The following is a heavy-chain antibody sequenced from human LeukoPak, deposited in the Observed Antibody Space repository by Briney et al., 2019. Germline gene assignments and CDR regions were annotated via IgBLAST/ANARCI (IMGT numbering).Heavy chain of an antibody. CDR1: SDAISSSSYY. D-gene: IGHD5-24*01. Sequence: SETLSLTCTVSSDAISSSSYYWSWIRQPPGGGLEWIGEINHGGSTNYHPSLKRRVTISVDTSKNQFSLKLSSVTAADTAVYYCARADGYNYEYFDYWGQGTLVTVSS. V-gene: IGHV4-39*07. J-gene: IGHJ4*02. CDR2: INHGGST. CDR3: ARADGYNYEYFDY.